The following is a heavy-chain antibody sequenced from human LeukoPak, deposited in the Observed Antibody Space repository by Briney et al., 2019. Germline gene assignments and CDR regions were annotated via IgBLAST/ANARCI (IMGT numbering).Heavy chain of an antibody. CDR3: AKVVAGNIDYYFDY. CDR1: GFTFSSYA. Sequence: GGSLRLSCAASGFTFSSYAMSWVRQAPGKGLEWVSAISGTGGRTYYADSVKGRFTISRDNSKNTLYLQMNSLRAEDKAVYYCAKVVAGNIDYYFDYWGQGILVAVSS. V-gene: IGHV3-23*01. J-gene: IGHJ4*02. D-gene: IGHD2/OR15-2a*01. CDR2: ISGTGGRT.